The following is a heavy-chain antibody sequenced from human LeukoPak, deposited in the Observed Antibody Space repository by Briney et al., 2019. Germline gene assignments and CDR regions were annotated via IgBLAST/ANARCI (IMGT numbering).Heavy chain of an antibody. J-gene: IGHJ6*03. V-gene: IGHV4-59*01. CDR3: ARAEYDIVVVPAAAVAHYYYMDV. CDR1: GGSISSYY. D-gene: IGHD2-2*01. Sequence: SETLSLTCTVSGGSISSYYWSWIRQPPGKGLEWIGYIYYSGSTNYNPSLKSRVTISVDTSKNQFSLKLSSVTAADTAVYYCARAEYDIVVVPAAAVAHYYYMDVWGKGTTVTISS. CDR2: IYYSGST.